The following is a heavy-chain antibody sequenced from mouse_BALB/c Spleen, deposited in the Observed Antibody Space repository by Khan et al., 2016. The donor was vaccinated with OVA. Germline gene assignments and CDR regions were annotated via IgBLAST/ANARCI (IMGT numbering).Heavy chain of an antibody. CDR3: TRAYYSYFFAY. CDR2: INTETGEP. J-gene: IGHJ3*01. D-gene: IGHD2-12*01. CDR1: GYTFTDYS. V-gene: IGHV9-2-1*01. Sequence: QIQLVQSGPELKKPGETVKISCKASGYTFTDYSMHWVKQAPGKGLKWMGWINTETGEPTYADAFKGRFAFSLDTSASTAYLQINNLKNEDTATYFCTRAYYSYFFAYWGQGTLVTVSA.